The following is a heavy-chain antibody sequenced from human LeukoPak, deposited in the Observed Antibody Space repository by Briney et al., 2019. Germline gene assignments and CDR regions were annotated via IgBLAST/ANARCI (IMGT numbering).Heavy chain of an antibody. Sequence: PGGSLRLSCAASGFTFSSYEMNWVRQAPGKGLEWVSYISSSGSTIYYADSVKGRFTISRDNAKNSLYLQMNSLRAEDTAVYYCARDKPSSSSWYHYYYYGMDVWGQGTTVTVSS. D-gene: IGHD6-13*01. V-gene: IGHV3-48*03. CDR3: ARDKPSSSSWYHYYYYGMDV. CDR2: ISSSGSTI. J-gene: IGHJ6*02. CDR1: GFTFSSYE.